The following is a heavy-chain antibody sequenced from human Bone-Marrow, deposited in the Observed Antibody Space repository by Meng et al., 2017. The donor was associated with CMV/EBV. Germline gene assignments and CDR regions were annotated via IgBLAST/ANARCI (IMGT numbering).Heavy chain of an antibody. Sequence: GGSLRLSCAASGFTFSSYCMNWVRQAPGKGLEWVSPISSSSSYIYYADSVKGRFTISRDNAKNALYLQMNSRRAEDTAVYYSARDETGYCSSTSCHTPDYYYYYGMDVWGQGTTVTVSS. CDR1: GFTFSSYC. CDR3: ARDETGYCSSTSCHTPDYYYYYGMDV. D-gene: IGHD2-2*01. J-gene: IGHJ6*02. V-gene: IGHV3-21*01. CDR2: ISSSSSYI.